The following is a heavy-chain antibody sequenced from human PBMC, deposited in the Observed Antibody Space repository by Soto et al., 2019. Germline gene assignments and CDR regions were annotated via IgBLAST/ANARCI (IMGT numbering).Heavy chain of an antibody. V-gene: IGHV3-30*18. J-gene: IGHJ4*01. CDR2: ISYDGSNK. CDR3: AKEGIPTYYDFWSVYFVYFGY. CDR1: GFTFSSYG. Sequence: GGSLRLSCAASGFTFSSYGMHWVRQAPGKGLEWVAVISYDGSNKYYADSVKGRFTISRDNSKNTLYLQMNSLRAEDTAVYYCAKEGIPTYYDFWSVYFVYFGYWGHANPVPVPS. D-gene: IGHD3-3*01.